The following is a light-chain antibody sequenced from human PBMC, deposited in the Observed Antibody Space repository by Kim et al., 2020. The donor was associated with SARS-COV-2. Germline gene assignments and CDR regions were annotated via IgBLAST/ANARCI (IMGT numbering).Light chain of an antibody. CDR2: SAS. CDR1: QSVGSD. V-gene: IGKV3-15*01. J-gene: IGKJ1*01. Sequence: SVSPGYGVTLSCTASQSVGSDLAWYQQKPGQAPRLLIYSASTRATGIPARFSGSGSGTEFTLTISSLQSEDFAVYFCQQYDYWPTFGPGTKVDIK. CDR3: QQYDYWPT.